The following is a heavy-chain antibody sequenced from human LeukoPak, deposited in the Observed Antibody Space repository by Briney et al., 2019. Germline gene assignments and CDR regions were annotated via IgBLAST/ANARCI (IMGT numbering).Heavy chain of an antibody. CDR3: AKYGSGSYYNGLY. J-gene: IGHJ4*02. CDR2: ISVSGENT. CDR1: GFTFSSYA. D-gene: IGHD3-10*01. V-gene: IGHV3-23*01. Sequence: GGSLRLSCAASGFTFSSYAMTWVRQAPGKGLQWVSTISVSGENTYYADSVKGRFTISRDISKSTLYLQLNSLRDEDTAVYYCAKYGSGSYYNGLYWGQGTLVTVSS.